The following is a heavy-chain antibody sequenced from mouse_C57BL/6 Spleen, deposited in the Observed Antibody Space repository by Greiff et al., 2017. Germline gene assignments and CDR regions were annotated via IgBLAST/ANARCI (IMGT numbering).Heavy chain of an antibody. CDR3: AREVYYGKPSYAMDY. J-gene: IGHJ4*01. CDR2: IHPNSGST. D-gene: IGHD2-1*01. CDR1: GYTFTSYW. Sequence: QVQLQQSGAELVKPGASVKLSCKASGYTFTSYWMHWVKQRPGQGLEWIGMIHPNSGSTNYNEKFKSKATLTVDKSSSTAYMQLSSLTSEDSAVYYCAREVYYGKPSYAMDYWGQGTSVTVSS. V-gene: IGHV1-64*01.